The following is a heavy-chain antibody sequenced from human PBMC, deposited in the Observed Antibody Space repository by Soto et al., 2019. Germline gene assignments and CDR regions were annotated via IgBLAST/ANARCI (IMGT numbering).Heavy chain of an antibody. V-gene: IGHV4-39*01. D-gene: IGHD1-7*01. Sequence: SETLSLTCFVSGYSITAGGYYWSWIRHHPGKGLEWIGSIYYSGSINYNPSLKSRVTISVDTSKNQFSLKLSSVTAADTAVYYCARRYNWNYFYYYGMDVWGQGTTVTVSS. CDR1: GYSITAGGYY. J-gene: IGHJ6*02. CDR3: ARRYNWNYFYYYGMDV. CDR2: IYYSGSI.